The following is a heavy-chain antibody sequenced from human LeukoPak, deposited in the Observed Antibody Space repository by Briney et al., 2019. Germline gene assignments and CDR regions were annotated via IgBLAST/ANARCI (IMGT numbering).Heavy chain of an antibody. CDR3: ARDQLGFDY. D-gene: IGHD6-13*01. CDR2: ISSSSSYI. J-gene: IGHJ4*02. Sequence: GGSLSLSCAASGFIFSSYAMHWVRQAPGKGLEWVSSISSSSSYIYYADSVKGRFTISRDNSKNTLYLQMNSLTAEDTAVYYCARDQLGFDYWGQGALVTVSS. CDR1: GFIFSSYA. V-gene: IGHV3-21*01.